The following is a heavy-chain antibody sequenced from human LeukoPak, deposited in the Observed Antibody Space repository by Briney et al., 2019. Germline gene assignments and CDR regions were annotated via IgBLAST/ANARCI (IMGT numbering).Heavy chain of an antibody. CDR2: ISGSGGST. Sequence: LSGGSLRLSCAASGSTFSSYAMSWVRQAPGKGLEWVSAISGSGGSTYYADSVKGRFTISRDNSKNTLYLQMNSLRAEDTAVYYCAKYAIAAAESTYWGQGTLVTVSS. J-gene: IGHJ4*02. CDR3: AKYAIAAAESTY. V-gene: IGHV3-23*01. D-gene: IGHD6-13*01. CDR1: GSTFSSYA.